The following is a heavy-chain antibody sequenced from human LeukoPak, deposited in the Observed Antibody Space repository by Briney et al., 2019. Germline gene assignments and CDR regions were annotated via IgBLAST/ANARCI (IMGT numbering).Heavy chain of an antibody. CDR2: ISSSGSTI. V-gene: IGHV3-48*03. Sequence: GGSLRLSCAASGFTFSSYEMNWVRQAPGKGLEWVSYISSSGSTIYYADSVKGRFTISRDNAKNSLYLQMSSLRGEDTALYYCATEHWGPNSWGQGTLVTVSS. D-gene: IGHD3-16*01. CDR1: GFTFSSYE. CDR3: ATEHWGPNS. J-gene: IGHJ4*02.